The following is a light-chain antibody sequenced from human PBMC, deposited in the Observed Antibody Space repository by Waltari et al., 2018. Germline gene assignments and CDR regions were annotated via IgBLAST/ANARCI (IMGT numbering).Light chain of an antibody. Sequence: IQMTQSPSALSASVGDRVTITCRASQRINTWMAWYQQRPGKAPKVLIYDVPTLESGVPSRFGGSGSGTEFTLAINNLQPEDFATYYCQQYYRYYTFGQGTKLEIK. J-gene: IGKJ2*01. CDR1: QRINTW. V-gene: IGKV1-5*01. CDR2: DVP. CDR3: QQYYRYYT.